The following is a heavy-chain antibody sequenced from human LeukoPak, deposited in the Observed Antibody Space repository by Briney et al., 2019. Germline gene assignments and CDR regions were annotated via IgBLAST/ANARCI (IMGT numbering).Heavy chain of an antibody. D-gene: IGHD2/OR15-2a*01. J-gene: IGHJ4*02. CDR3: ARGVDSTSASVLFDY. CDR1: GFTFSSYW. V-gene: IGHV3-53*01. CDR2: IYSGGST. Sequence: GGSLRLSCAASGFTFSSYWMHWVRQAPGKGLEWVSVIYSGGSTYYADSVKGRFTISRDNSKNTLYLQMNSLRAEDTAVYYCARGVDSTSASVLFDYWGQGTLVTVSS.